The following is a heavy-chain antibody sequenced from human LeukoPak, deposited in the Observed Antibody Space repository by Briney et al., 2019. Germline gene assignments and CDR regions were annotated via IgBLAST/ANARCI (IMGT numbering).Heavy chain of an antibody. J-gene: IGHJ4*02. Sequence: ASVKVSCKASGYTFTSYGIRWVRQAPGQGLEWMGWISAYNGNTNYAQKHQGRVTMTTDTSTSTAYMELSSLRSEDTAVYYCARGPDSIAVAKKNFDYWGQGTLVTVSS. CDR2: ISAYNGNT. V-gene: IGHV1-18*01. CDR1: GYTFTSYG. CDR3: ARGPDSIAVAKKNFDY. D-gene: IGHD6-19*01.